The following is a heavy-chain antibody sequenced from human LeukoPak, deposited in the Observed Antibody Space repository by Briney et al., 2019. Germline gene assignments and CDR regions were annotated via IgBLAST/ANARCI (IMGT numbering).Heavy chain of an antibody. D-gene: IGHD1-20*01. CDR1: GFTIRSYS. J-gene: IGHJ4*02. CDR2: ISGSGDST. Sequence: QTGGSLRLSCAVSGFTIRSYSMSWVRQAPGKGLEWVSAISGSGDSTYYADSVKGRFTISRDNSKNTLYLQMNSLRAEDTAVYYCAKDLYNWNDLGGNYFDYWGQGTLVAVSS. V-gene: IGHV3-23*01. CDR3: AKDLYNWNDLGGNYFDY.